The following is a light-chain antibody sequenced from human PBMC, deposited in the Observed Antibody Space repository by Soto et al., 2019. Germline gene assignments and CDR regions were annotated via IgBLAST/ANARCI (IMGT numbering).Light chain of an antibody. CDR3: QQYGSSPWT. CDR2: GAS. CDR1: QSFSGTY. V-gene: IGKV3-20*01. Sequence: ETVLTQSPGTLSLSPGQRATLSCRASQSFSGTYLAWYQQKPGQAPRLLIYGASTRATGIPDRFSGSGSGTDFTLTISRLEPEDCAVYYCQQYGSSPWTFGQGTKVEIK. J-gene: IGKJ1*01.